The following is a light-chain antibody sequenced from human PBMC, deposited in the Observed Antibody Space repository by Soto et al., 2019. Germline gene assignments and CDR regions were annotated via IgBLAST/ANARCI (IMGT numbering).Light chain of an antibody. Sequence: EIELTQSPATLSLSPGETATLSWRSSQNVDKFLAWYQQRPGQPPRLLIFDSSNRATGVPVRFSGSGSGTVFTLTIGSLEPEDSAVYYCQQRKNWSPITFGQGTRLEI. CDR2: DSS. CDR1: QNVDKF. J-gene: IGKJ5*01. V-gene: IGKV3-11*01. CDR3: QQRKNWSPIT.